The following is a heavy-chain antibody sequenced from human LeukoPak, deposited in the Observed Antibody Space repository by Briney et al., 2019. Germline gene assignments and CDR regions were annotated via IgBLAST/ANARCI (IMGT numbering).Heavy chain of an antibody. V-gene: IGHV3-23*01. D-gene: IGHD3-3*01. CDR3: AKVKYYDFWSGYFWDY. J-gene: IGHJ4*02. CDR2: ISGSGGST. Sequence: GGSLRLSCAASGFTFSSYAMSWVRQAPGKGLEWVSAISGSGGSTYYADSVKGRFTISRDNSKNTLYLQMNSLRAEDTAVYYCAKVKYYDFWSGYFWDYWGQGTLVTVSS. CDR1: GFTFSSYA.